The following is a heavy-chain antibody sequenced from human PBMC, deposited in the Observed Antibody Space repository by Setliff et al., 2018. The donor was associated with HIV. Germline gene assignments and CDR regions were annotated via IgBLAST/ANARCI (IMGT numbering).Heavy chain of an antibody. CDR3: ARGTSLNVVPDTFDI. CDR1: GGSVSSGSYY. J-gene: IGHJ3*02. CDR2: IYTSGST. Sequence: KASETLSLTCTVSGGSVSSGSYYWSWIRQPAGKGLEWIGHIYTSGSTDYNPSLKSRVAISVDMSKNQISLRLNSLTAADTALYYCARGTSLNVVPDTFDIWGQGTMVTVSS. D-gene: IGHD3-16*01. V-gene: IGHV4-61*09.